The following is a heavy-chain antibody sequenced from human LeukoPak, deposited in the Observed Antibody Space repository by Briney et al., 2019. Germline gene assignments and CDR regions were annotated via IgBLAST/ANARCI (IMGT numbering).Heavy chain of an antibody. CDR2: INHSGSN. CDR3: ARVVGTVTTDLLDY. J-gene: IGHJ4*02. D-gene: IGHD4-11*01. Sequence: SETLSLTCAVYGGSFSGYYWSWIRRPPGKGLEWIGEINHSGSNNYNPSLKSRVTISVDTSKNQFSLKLSSVTAADTAVYYCARVVGTVTTDLLDYWGQGTLVTVSS. V-gene: IGHV4-34*01. CDR1: GGSFSGYY.